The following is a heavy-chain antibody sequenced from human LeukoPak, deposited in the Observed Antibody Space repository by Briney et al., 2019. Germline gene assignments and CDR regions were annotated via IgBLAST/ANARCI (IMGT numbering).Heavy chain of an antibody. Sequence: GASVKVSCKASGYTFTGYYMHWVRQAPGQGLEWMGWINPNSGGTNYAQKFQGRVTMTRDTSISTAYMELSRLRSDDTAVYYCARGSQITIFGVVIIAFDPWGRGTLVTVSS. CDR1: GYTFTGYY. CDR2: INPNSGGT. V-gene: IGHV1-2*02. CDR3: ARGSQITIFGVVIIAFDP. J-gene: IGHJ5*02. D-gene: IGHD3-3*01.